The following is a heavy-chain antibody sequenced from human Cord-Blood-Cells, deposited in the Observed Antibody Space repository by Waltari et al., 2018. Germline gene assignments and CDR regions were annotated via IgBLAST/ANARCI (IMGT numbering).Heavy chain of an antibody. CDR2: IYTSGST. CDR1: GGSIRSYS. Sequence: QVQLQESGPGLVKPSETLSLTCTVSGGSIRSYSWSWIRQPAGKGLEGIGRIYTSGSTNYNPSLKSRVTMSVDTSKNQFSLKLSSVTAADTAVYYCARERIVGATGWFDPWGQGTLVTVSS. D-gene: IGHD1-26*01. J-gene: IGHJ5*02. CDR3: ARERIVGATGWFDP. V-gene: IGHV4-4*07.